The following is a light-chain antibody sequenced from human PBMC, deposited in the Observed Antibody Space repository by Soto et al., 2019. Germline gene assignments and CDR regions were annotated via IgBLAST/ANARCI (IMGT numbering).Light chain of an antibody. Sequence: DIQMTQSPSTLSASLGDRVTITGRASQSISSWLAWYQQKPGKAPKLLIYDASSLESGVPSRFSGSGSGTEFTLTISSLQPDDFATYYCQQYNSYSWTFGQGTKVDIK. CDR2: DAS. CDR3: QQYNSYSWT. J-gene: IGKJ1*01. CDR1: QSISSW. V-gene: IGKV1-5*01.